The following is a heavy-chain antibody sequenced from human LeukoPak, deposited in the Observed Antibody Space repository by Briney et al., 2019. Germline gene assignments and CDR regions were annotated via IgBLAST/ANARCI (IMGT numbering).Heavy chain of an antibody. Sequence: ASVKVSCKASGGTFSSYVISWVRQAPGQGLEWMGGIIPIFGTANYAQKFQGRVTITADESTSTAYMELSSLRSEDTAVYYCARQRWAYGSGSYYYYYYGMDVWGQGTTVTVSS. CDR1: GGTFSSYV. V-gene: IGHV1-69*13. CDR2: IIPIFGTA. CDR3: ARQRWAYGSGSYYYYYYGMDV. J-gene: IGHJ6*02. D-gene: IGHD3-10*01.